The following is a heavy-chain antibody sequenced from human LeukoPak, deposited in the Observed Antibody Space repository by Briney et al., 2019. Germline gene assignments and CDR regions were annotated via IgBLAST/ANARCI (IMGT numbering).Heavy chain of an antibody. CDR1: GGSISNTNW. J-gene: IGHJ4*02. V-gene: IGHV4-4*02. CDR3: SRENGAFSPFGY. Sequence: SETLSLTCGVSGGSISNTNWWSWVHQPPGQGLEWIGEISLTGLTHYNPSLNSRVTVSLDKSKNQLSLNLTSVTAADTAVYYCSRENGAFSPFGYWGQGTLVTVPS. CDR2: ISLTGLT. D-gene: IGHD2-8*01.